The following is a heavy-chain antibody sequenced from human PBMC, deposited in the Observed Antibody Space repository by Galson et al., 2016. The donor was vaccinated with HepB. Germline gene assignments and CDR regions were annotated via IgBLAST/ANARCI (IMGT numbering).Heavy chain of an antibody. CDR2: SNGHNGNT. CDR3: ARDRVGAFYWLFSPYEY. J-gene: IGHJ4*02. CDR1: GYTCANYG. V-gene: IGHV1-18*01. D-gene: IGHD3-9*01. Sequence: SVKVSCKASGYTCANYGITWVRQAPGQGLEWMGWSNGHNGNTMYAQHFPDRVTLTTDASTSTASMEVRSLKSDDTAVYYCARDRVGAFYWLFSPYEYWGQGTLVTVSS.